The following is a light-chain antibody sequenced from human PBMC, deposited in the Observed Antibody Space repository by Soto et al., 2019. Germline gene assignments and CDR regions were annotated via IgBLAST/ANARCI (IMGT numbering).Light chain of an antibody. CDR2: GAL. CDR1: QRISNNW. J-gene: IGKJ2*03. V-gene: IGKV3-20*01. CDR3: HQYGTTPRS. Sequence: EIVLTQSPGALALSPGEGATLSCRASQRISNNWLAWYQQKPGLPPKLLFYGALNRAAGIPDRFSGSGSGTVFTLTISGLEADDFAVYYCHQYGTTPRSFGQGTMVEVK.